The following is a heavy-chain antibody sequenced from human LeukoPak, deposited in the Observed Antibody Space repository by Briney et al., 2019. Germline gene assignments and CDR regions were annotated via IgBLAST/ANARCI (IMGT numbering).Heavy chain of an antibody. CDR3: ARHPGKMTIFGVVIYNWFDP. CDR1: GVSISSSNDS. V-gene: IGHV4-39*01. J-gene: IGHJ5*02. CDR2: IFHSGST. D-gene: IGHD3-3*01. Sequence: SETLSLTCTVSGVSISSSNDSWGWVRQPPGKGLEWIGSIFHSGSTNYNPSLKSRVTMSTDTSENQLSLKINSVTAADTAVYYCARHPGKMTIFGVVIYNWFDPWGQGTLVIVPS.